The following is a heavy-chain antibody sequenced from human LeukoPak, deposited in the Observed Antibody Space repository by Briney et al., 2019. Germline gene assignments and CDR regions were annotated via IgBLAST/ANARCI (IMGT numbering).Heavy chain of an antibody. V-gene: IGHV3-7*03. Sequence: PGGSLRLSCAVSGFTFSGFWMSWSRQAPRKGLEWVASINSDGSEGYYADVVKGRFTISRDNAKNSLYLQMNSLRAEDTAVYYCARDAEVGPYDYWGQGTLVTVSS. CDR3: ARDAEVGPYDY. D-gene: IGHD1-26*01. CDR2: INSDGSEG. J-gene: IGHJ4*02. CDR1: GFTFSGFW.